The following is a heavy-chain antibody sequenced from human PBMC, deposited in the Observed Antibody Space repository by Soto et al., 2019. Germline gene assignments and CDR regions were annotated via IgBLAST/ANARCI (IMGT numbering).Heavy chain of an antibody. CDR3: VRRGAGASDFDF. Sequence: XETLSLTCIVSGDSMNSRSYYWGWIRQPPGKGLEWIGSIYYSGTTYYNSSLKSRITISVDTSRNQFSLRLSSVTAADTAVYYCVRRGAGASDFDFWGQGILVTVS. CDR2: IYYSGTT. J-gene: IGHJ4*02. CDR1: GDSMNSRSYY. D-gene: IGHD1-26*01. V-gene: IGHV4-39*01.